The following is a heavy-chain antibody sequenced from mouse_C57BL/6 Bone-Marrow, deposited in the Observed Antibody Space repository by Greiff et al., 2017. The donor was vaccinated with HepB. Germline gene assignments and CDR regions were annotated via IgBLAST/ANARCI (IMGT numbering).Heavy chain of an antibody. D-gene: IGHD3-2*02. Sequence: QVQLQQPGAELVKPGASVKLSCKASGYTFTSYWMQWVKQRPGQGLEWIGEIDPSDSYTNYNQKFKGKATLTVDTSSSTAYMQLSSLTSEYSAVYYCASRQLRLPYYFDDWGQGTTLTVSS. CDR1: GYTFTSYW. CDR3: ASRQLRLPYYFDD. J-gene: IGHJ2*01. V-gene: IGHV1-50*01. CDR2: IDPSDSYT.